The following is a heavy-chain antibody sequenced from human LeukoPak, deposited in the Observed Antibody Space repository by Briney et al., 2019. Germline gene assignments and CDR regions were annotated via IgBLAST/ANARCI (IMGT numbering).Heavy chain of an antibody. D-gene: IGHD5-18*01. CDR3: ARTTEGGYTYDYFYYYYMDV. CDR1: GGSISSGSYY. J-gene: IGHJ6*03. Sequence: SETLSLTCTVSGGSISSGSYYWSWIRQPAGKGVEWIGRIYTSGSTNYNPSLKSRVTISVDTSKNQFSLKLSSVTAADTAVYYCARTTEGGYTYDYFYYYYMDVWGKGTTVTISS. V-gene: IGHV4-61*02. CDR2: IYTSGST.